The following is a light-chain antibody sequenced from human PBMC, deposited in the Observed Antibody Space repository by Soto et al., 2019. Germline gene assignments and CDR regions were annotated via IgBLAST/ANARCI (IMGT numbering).Light chain of an antibody. CDR1: SSNIGNNY. CDR2: DNN. Sequence: QSVLTQPPSVSAAPRQKVTISCSGSSSNIGNNYVSWYQQLPGTAPKLLIYDNNKRPSGIPDRFSGSKSGTSATLGITGLQTGDEADYYCGTWDGSLKTVVFGGGTKLTVL. CDR3: GTWDGSLKTVV. V-gene: IGLV1-51*01. J-gene: IGLJ2*01.